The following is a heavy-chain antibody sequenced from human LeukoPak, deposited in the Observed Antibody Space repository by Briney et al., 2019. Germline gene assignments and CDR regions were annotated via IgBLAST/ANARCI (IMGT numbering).Heavy chain of an antibody. V-gene: IGHV3-30*03. CDR2: MSYDGSNK. Sequence: LSGGSLRLSCVASGFAFSIYSLHWVRQVPGKGLEWVAVMSYDGSNKHYADSVKGRFSISRDMSKNTVFLQMAGLKTEDTAVYYCARVRVPSRVLLPYFDYWGRGTLATVSS. D-gene: IGHD3-10*01. CDR1: GFAFSIYS. J-gene: IGHJ4*02. CDR3: ARVRVPSRVLLPYFDY.